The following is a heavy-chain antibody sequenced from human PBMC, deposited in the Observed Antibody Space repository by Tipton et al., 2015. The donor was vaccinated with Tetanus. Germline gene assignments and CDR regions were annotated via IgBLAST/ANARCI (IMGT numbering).Heavy chain of an antibody. J-gene: IGHJ5*02. CDR3: ARDAVYGSGSFYNDWFDP. V-gene: IGHV1-46*01. CDR1: GGTFTSFA. D-gene: IGHD3-10*01. Sequence: QSGAEVKKPGSSVKVACKASGGTFTSFAISWVRRAPGQGLEWMGIIHPGGGRTTYAQGFQGRVILTREKSTSTVYLHLNSLRSDDTAVYFCARDAVYGSGSFYNDWFDPWGQGTLVTVSS. CDR2: IHPGGGRT.